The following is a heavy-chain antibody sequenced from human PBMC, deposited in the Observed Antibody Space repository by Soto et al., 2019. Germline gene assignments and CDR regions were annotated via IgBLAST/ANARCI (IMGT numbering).Heavy chain of an antibody. D-gene: IGHD4-17*01. Sequence: GGSLRLSXAASRITFSSYAMSWVRRAPGKGLEWVSTIGSNGADKQYADFVKGRFTVSRDSSKSTLSLQMNSLRAEDTAVYYCAADYLRHNSLNGYYYSYGMDVWGQGTTVTVSS. CDR1: RITFSSYA. CDR2: IGSNGADK. V-gene: IGHV3-23*01. J-gene: IGHJ6*02. CDR3: AADYLRHNSLNGYYYSYGMDV.